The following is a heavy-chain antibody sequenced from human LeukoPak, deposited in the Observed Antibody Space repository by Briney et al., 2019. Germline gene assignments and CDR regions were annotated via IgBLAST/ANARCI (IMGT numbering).Heavy chain of an antibody. V-gene: IGHV3-30*02. J-gene: IGHJ4*02. CDR2: IRYDGSNK. D-gene: IGHD1-26*01. CDR1: GFTFSSYG. Sequence: PGGSLRLSCAASGFTFSSYGMHWVRQAPGKGLEWVAFIRYDGSNKYYADSVKGRFTISRDNSKNTLYLQMNSLRAEDTAVYYCAKHPRYSGSYYFDYWGQGTLDTVSS. CDR3: AKHPRYSGSYYFDY.